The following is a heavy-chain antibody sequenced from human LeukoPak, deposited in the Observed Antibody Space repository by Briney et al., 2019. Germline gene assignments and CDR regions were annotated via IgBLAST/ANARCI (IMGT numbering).Heavy chain of an antibody. CDR3: ARADTAMVLGY. V-gene: IGHV4-38-2*02. CDR2: IYHSGST. Sequence: SETLSLTCTVSGYSISSGYYWGWIRQPPGQGLEWIGSIYHSGSTYYNPSLKSRVTISVDTSKNQFSLKLSSVTAADTAVYYCARADTAMVLGYWGQGTLVTVSS. CDR1: GYSISSGYY. D-gene: IGHD5-18*01. J-gene: IGHJ4*02.